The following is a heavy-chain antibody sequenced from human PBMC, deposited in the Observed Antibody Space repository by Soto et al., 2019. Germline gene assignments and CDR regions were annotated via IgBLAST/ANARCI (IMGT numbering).Heavy chain of an antibody. CDR3: ALSFSQTNIDV. CDR2: INPDSGRT. J-gene: IGHJ6*01. V-gene: IGHV1-2*02. CDR1: GYTVTGYY. Sequence: ASVKVSCKASGYTVTGYYLHWVQQAPGQGLEWMGYINPDSGRTRYAQKFQGTVTMTRDTSITTAYLELSSLKYDDSAIFYCALSFSQTNIDVWGQGTTVTVSS.